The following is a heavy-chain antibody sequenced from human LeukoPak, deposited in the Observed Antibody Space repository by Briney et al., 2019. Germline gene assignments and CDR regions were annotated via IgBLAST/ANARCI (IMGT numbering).Heavy chain of an antibody. CDR3: ARGFLQLTPYYFDY. J-gene: IGHJ4*02. CDR1: GVTVSSDY. Sequence: AGGSLRLSCAASGVTVSSDYMSWVRQAPGEGLEWVSVIYSGGSAYYTDSVKGRFTISRDNSKNTLYLQMNSLRVDETGIYYCARGFLQLTPYYFDYWGQGALVTVSS. V-gene: IGHV3-53*01. D-gene: IGHD1-1*01. CDR2: IYSGGSA.